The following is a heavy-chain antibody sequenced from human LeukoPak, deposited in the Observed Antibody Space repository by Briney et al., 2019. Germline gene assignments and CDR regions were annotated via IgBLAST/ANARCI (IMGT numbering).Heavy chain of an antibody. CDR2: ISAGGDRT. CDR1: GFTFGDYA. V-gene: IGHV3-23*01. D-gene: IGHD1-26*01. J-gene: IGHJ4*02. CDR3: ARSTVGTSCCTAVDY. Sequence: GGFLRLSCTASGFTFGDYAMSWVRQAPGKGLEWVSGISAGGDRTYYADSVKGRFTISRDNSKNTLYLQMNSLRAEDTAEYYCARSTVGTSCCTAVDYWGQGTLVTVSS.